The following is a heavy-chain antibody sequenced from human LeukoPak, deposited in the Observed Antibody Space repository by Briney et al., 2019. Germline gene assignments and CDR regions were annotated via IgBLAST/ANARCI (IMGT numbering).Heavy chain of an antibody. CDR2: ISGSSGST. CDR3: AKRGAGSSTIRWFDP. V-gene: IGHV3-23*01. D-gene: IGHD2-2*01. CDR1: GFTFSSYA. Sequence: GGSLRLSCAASGFTFSSYAMSWVRQAPGKGLEWVSAISGSSGSTYYADSVKGRFTISRDNSKNTLYLQMNSLRAKDTAVYYCAKRGAGSSTIRWFDPWGQGTLVTVSS. J-gene: IGHJ5*02.